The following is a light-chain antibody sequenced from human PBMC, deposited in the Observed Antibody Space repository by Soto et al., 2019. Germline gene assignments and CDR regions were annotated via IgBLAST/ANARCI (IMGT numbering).Light chain of an antibody. CDR1: QSISSW. Sequence: IQLTQSPSPLSASVGDRVTITCRASQSISSWLAWYQQKPGKAPKLLIYKASSLESGVPSRFSGSGSGTEFTLTISSLQPDDFATYYCQQDNSYSRTFGQGTKVDI. J-gene: IGKJ1*01. V-gene: IGKV1-5*03. CDR3: QQDNSYSRT. CDR2: KAS.